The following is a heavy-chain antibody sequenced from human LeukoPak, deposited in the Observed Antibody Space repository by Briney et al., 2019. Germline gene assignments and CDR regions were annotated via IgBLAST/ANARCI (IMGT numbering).Heavy chain of an antibody. CDR1: GYTFTGYY. Sequence: ASVKVSCKASGYTFTGYYMHWVRQAPGQGLEWMGWINPNSGGTNYAQKFQGRVTMTRDTSISTAYMELSRLRSDDTAVYYCARDSGVLKQWLVLVGYFDYWGQGTLVAVSS. J-gene: IGHJ4*02. D-gene: IGHD6-19*01. CDR3: ARDSGVLKQWLVLVGYFDY. V-gene: IGHV1-2*02. CDR2: INPNSGGT.